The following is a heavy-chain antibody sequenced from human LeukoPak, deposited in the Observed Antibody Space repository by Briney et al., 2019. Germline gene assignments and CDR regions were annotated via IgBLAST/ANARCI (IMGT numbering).Heavy chain of an antibody. CDR3: ARWPRGYCSGGSCEEY. Sequence: ASVKVSCKASGYTFTGYYMHWVRQAPGQGLEWVGRINPNSGGTNYAQKFQGRVTMTRDTSISKAYMELSRMRSDDTAVYYCARWPRGYCSGGSCEEYWGQGTLVTVSS. D-gene: IGHD2-15*01. CDR1: GYTFTGYY. J-gene: IGHJ4*02. CDR2: INPNSGGT. V-gene: IGHV1-2*06.